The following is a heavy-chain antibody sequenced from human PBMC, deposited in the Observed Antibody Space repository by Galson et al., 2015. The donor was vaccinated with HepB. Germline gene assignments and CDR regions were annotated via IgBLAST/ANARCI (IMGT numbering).Heavy chain of an antibody. V-gene: IGHV3-74*01. CDR3: ATRDGFNPSYWYFDL. CDR1: GFTFSSYW. CDR2: INSDGSST. Sequence: LRLSCAASGFTFSSYWMHWVRQAPGKGLVWVSRINSDGSSTSYADSVKGRFTISRDNAKNTLYLQMNSLRAEDTAVYYCATRDGFNPSYWYFDLWGRGTLVTVSS. J-gene: IGHJ2*01. D-gene: IGHD5-24*01.